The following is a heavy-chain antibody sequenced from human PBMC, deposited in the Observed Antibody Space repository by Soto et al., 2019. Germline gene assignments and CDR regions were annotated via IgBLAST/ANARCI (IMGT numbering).Heavy chain of an antibody. CDR1: GGSISSGGYY. Sequence: SETVSLTCTVSGGSISSGGYYWSWIRQHPGKGLEWIGYIYYSGSTYYNPSLKSRVTISVDTSKNQFSLKLSSVTAADTAVYYCARGIAAAGTFEFPRFEYWGQGTLVTVSS. D-gene: IGHD6-13*01. V-gene: IGHV4-31*03. J-gene: IGHJ4*02. CDR2: IYYSGST. CDR3: ARGIAAAGTFEFPRFEY.